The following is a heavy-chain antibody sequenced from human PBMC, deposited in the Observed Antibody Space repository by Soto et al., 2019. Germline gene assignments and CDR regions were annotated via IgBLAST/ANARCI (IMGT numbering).Heavy chain of an antibody. CDR3: ARARYCSGGSCRGWFDP. V-gene: IGHV1-69*06. CDR2: LIPCFGTA. Sequence: QVQLVQSGAEVKKPGSSVKVSCKASGGTFSSYAISWGRQAPGQGREWMGGLIPCFGTANYAQKFQGRVTNTADNSTSTDYMELSRLRSEDTAVYYWARARYCSGGSCRGWFDPWGQGTLVTVSS. J-gene: IGHJ5*02. CDR1: GGTFSSYA. D-gene: IGHD2-15*01.